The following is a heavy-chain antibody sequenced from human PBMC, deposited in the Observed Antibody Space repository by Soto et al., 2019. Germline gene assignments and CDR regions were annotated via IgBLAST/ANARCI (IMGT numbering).Heavy chain of an antibody. J-gene: IGHJ4*02. D-gene: IGHD6-19*01. CDR3: ARNRVYSSGWSDY. V-gene: IGHV3-48*03. CDR2: ISDGVSTI. CDR1: GFTFSSYE. Sequence: HPGGSLRLSCAASGFTFSSYEMNWVRQAPGKGLEWVSYISDGVSTIYYADSVKGRFTISRDNAKNSLYLQMNSLRAEDTAVYYCARNRVYSSGWSDYWGQGTLVTVSS.